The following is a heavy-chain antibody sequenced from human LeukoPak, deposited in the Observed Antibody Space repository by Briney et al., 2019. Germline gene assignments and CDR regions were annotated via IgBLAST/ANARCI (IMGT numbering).Heavy chain of an antibody. CDR2: IYYSGST. V-gene: IGHV4-4*02. J-gene: IGHJ4*02. Sequence: SGTLSLTCAVSGGSISSSNWWSWVRQPPGKGLEWIGSIYYSGSTYYNPSLKSRVTISVDTSKNQFSLKLSSVTAADTAVYYCARHNSYYDFWSGYYNYFDYWGQGTLVTVSS. D-gene: IGHD3-3*01. CDR3: ARHNSYYDFWSGYYNYFDY. CDR1: GGSISSSNW.